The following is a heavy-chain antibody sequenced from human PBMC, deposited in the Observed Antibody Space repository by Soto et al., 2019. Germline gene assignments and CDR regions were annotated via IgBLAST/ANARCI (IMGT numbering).Heavy chain of an antibody. J-gene: IGHJ4*02. V-gene: IGHV4-38-2*01. D-gene: IGHD3-3*01. CDR3: ARVPVFRFWFDY. CDR2: IYHSGST. CDR1: GYSISSGYY. Sequence: PSETLSLTCAVSGYSISSGYYWGWIRQPPGKGLEWIGSIYHSGSTCYNPSLKSRVTISVDTSKNQFSLKLSSVTAADTAVYYCARVPVFRFWFDYWGQGTLVTVSS.